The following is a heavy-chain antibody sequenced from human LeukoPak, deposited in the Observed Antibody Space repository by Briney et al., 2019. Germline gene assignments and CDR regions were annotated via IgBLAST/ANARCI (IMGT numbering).Heavy chain of an antibody. CDR1: GYTFTSYY. J-gene: IGHJ5*01. Sequence: ASVKVSCKASGYTFTSYYMHWVRQAPGQGLEWMGIINPSGDSTSYAQKFQGRVTMTRDTSTSTVYMDLSSLRSEDTAVCYCASAFSTRGWFGYWGQGTLVTVSS. CDR2: INPSGDST. CDR3: ASAFSTRGWFGY. V-gene: IGHV1-46*01.